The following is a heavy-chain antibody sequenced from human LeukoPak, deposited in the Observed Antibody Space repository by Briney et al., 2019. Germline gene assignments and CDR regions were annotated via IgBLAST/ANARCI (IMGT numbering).Heavy chain of an antibody. Sequence: GASVKVSCKASGYTFTSYYIHWVRQAPGQGLEWMGIINPSGGSTSYSQKFQGRVTLTRDPSTRKVYMELSSLRSEDTAVFYCARTLDSDSSGYYLNYWGQGTLVTVSS. J-gene: IGHJ4*02. CDR2: INPSGGST. D-gene: IGHD3-22*01. CDR1: GYTFTSYY. CDR3: ARTLDSDSSGYYLNY. V-gene: IGHV1-46*01.